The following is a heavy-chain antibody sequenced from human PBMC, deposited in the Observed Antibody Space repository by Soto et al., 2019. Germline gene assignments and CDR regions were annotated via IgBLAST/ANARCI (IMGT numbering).Heavy chain of an antibody. D-gene: IGHD6-13*01. J-gene: IGHJ4*02. Sequence: PGGSLRLSCAASGFTFSSYSMNWVRQAPGKGLEWVSYISSSSSTIYYADSVKGRFTISRDNAKNSLYLQMNSLRDEDTAVYYCARDRWRYSSSWYVGTGYFDYWGQGTLVTVSS. V-gene: IGHV3-48*02. CDR2: ISSSSSTI. CDR3: ARDRWRYSSSWYVGTGYFDY. CDR1: GFTFSSYS.